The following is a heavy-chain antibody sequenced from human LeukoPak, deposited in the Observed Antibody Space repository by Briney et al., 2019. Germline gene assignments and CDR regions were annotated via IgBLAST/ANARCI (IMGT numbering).Heavy chain of an antibody. CDR1: GFTFSSYS. V-gene: IGHV3-21*01. CDR2: ISSGSIYI. D-gene: IGHD2-8*01. CDR3: ARWMLSPYSYFDY. Sequence: GGSPRISRAASGFTFSSYSMNLVRPAPGKGLEWVSSISSGSIYIYYADSVKGRFTISRDNAKNSLYLQMDSLRAEDTAVYYCARWMLSPYSYFDYWGQGTLVTVSS. J-gene: IGHJ4*02.